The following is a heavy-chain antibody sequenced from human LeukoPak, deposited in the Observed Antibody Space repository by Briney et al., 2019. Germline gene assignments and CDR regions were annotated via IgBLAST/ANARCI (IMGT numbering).Heavy chain of an antibody. D-gene: IGHD1-26*01. CDR1: GGTFSTNA. CDR3: TRVVGGGSSDFYFYYYMDV. J-gene: IGHJ6*03. V-gene: IGHV1-69*06. CDR2: IIPIFDTA. Sequence: SVKVSCKTSGGTFSTNAIGWVRQAPGQGLEWMGGIIPIFDTATYAQKSQDRVTITADKSTSTAYMELSSLRSEDTAVYYCTRVVGGGSSDFYFYYYMDVWGKGTTVTVSS.